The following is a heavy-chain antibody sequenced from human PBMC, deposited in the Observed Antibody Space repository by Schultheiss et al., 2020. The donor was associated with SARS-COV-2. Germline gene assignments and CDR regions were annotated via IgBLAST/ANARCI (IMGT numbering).Heavy chain of an antibody. V-gene: IGHV3-7*01. CDR1: GITFGSYW. Sequence: GGSLRLSCAVSGITFGSYWMSWVRQAPGKGLEWVANIKPDGSDKYYVDSVKGRFTISRDNAKNSLYLQMNSLRAEDTAVYYCVNDYNKRGGYWGQGTLVTVSS. D-gene: IGHD4-11*01. CDR3: VNDYNKRGGY. CDR2: IKPDGSDK. J-gene: IGHJ4*02.